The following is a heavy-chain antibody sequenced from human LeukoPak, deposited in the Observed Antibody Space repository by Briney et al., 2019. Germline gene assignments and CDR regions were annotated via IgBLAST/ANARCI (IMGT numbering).Heavy chain of an antibody. CDR1: GFTFSSYW. CDR3: ARGLWWWSD. J-gene: IGHJ4*02. CDR2: INSDGSYI. V-gene: IGHV3-74*01. D-gene: IGHD2-21*01. Sequence: PGGSLRLSCAVSGFTFSSYWMHWVRQVPGKGLVWVSRINSDGSYITYADSVKGGFTISRDNATNTLYLQMNSLRAEDTAVYYCARGLWWWSDWGQGTLVTVSS.